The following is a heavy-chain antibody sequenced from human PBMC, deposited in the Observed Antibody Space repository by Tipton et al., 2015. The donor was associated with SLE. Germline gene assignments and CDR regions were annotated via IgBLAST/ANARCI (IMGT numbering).Heavy chain of an antibody. V-gene: IGHV4-59*11. Sequence: TLSLTCTVSGGSISSRYWSWIRQPPGKGLEWIGYIYYSGSTNYNPSLKSRVTISVDTSKNQFSLKLSSVTAADTAVYYCARDSARGGSLDYWGQGTLVTVSS. CDR3: ARDSARGGSLDY. D-gene: IGHD1-26*01. J-gene: IGHJ4*02. CDR2: IYYSGST. CDR1: GGSISSRY.